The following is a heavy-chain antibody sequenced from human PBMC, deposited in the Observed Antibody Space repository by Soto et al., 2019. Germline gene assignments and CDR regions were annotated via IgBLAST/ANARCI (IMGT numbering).Heavy chain of an antibody. D-gene: IGHD4-4*01. Sequence: GVSLRLSCAASGCTFTRYSMNWVRQAPGKELEWVSSMSSTTNYIYYGDSMRGRFTSSRDNAKNSLYLEMNSLRAEDTAVYYFATEPENLTYNFDYCGQGTMVTASS. J-gene: IGHJ4*02. CDR3: ATEPENLTYNFDY. CDR2: MSSTTNYI. V-gene: IGHV3-21*06. CDR1: GCTFTRYS.